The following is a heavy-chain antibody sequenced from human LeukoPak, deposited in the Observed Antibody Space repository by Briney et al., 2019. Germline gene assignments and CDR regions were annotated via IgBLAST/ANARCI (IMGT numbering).Heavy chain of an antibody. V-gene: IGHV1-69*05. CDR1: GGTFSSYA. CDR3: AREIVVVPAASSNWFDP. D-gene: IGHD2-2*01. CDR2: IIPIFGTA. J-gene: IGHJ5*02. Sequence: ASVKVSCKASGGTFSSYAISWVRQAPGQGLEWMGGIIPIFGTANYAQKFQGRVTITTDESTSTAYMELSSLRSEDTAVYYCAREIVVVPAASSNWFDPWGQGTLVTVSS.